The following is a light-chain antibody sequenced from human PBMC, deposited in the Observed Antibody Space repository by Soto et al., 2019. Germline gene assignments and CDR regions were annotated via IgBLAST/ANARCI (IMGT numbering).Light chain of an antibody. Sequence: EIVLTQSPGTLSLSPGERSTLSCRASQSVPRSYLAWYQQKPGQAPRLLTYGTSSRATGIPDRFSGSGSGTDFTLTISRLEPEDFAVFYCQQYGSSITFGQGTRREIK. V-gene: IGKV3-20*01. CDR1: QSVPRSY. J-gene: IGKJ5*01. CDR3: QQYGSSIT. CDR2: GTS.